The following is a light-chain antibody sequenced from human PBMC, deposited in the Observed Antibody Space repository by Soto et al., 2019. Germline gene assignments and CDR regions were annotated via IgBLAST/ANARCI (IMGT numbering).Light chain of an antibody. Sequence: DIQMTQSPSTLSASVGDRVTITCRASQSSSSWLAWYQQKPGKAPKLLIYKASSLESGVPSRFSGSGSGTAFTLPISSLQPDDFATYSRLQYNSYSLTFGGGTKVEIK. CDR2: KAS. CDR1: QSSSSW. CDR3: LQYNSYSLT. V-gene: IGKV1-5*03. J-gene: IGKJ4*01.